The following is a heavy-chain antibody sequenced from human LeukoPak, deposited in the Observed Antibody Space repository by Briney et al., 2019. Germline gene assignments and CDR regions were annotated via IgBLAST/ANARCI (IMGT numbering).Heavy chain of an antibody. CDR1: GGSVSSSSHY. V-gene: IGHV4-39*01. CDR2: IYYSGST. J-gene: IGHJ1*01. CDR3: ARRDCSGGSCYFQP. D-gene: IGHD2-15*01. Sequence: PSETLSLTCTVSGGSVSSSSHYWNWIRQPPGKGLEWIGSIYYSGSTNYNPSLLSRVTISVDTSKNQFSLRLSSVTAAGTAMYYCARRDCSGGSCYFQPWGQGTLVTVSS.